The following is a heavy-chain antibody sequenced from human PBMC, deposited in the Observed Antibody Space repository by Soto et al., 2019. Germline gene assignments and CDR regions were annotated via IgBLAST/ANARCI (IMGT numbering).Heavy chain of an antibody. CDR3: ARDGCGGDCYSAYAFDI. CDR2: ISSNGGST. V-gene: IGHV3-64*01. J-gene: IGHJ3*02. Sequence: EVQLVESGGGLVQPGGSLRLSCAASGFTFSSYAMHWVRQAPGKGLEYVSAISSNGGSTYYANSVKGRFTISRDNSKNTLYLQMGSLRAEDMAVYYCARDGCGGDCYSAYAFDIWCQGTMVTVSS. D-gene: IGHD2-21*02. CDR1: GFTFSSYA.